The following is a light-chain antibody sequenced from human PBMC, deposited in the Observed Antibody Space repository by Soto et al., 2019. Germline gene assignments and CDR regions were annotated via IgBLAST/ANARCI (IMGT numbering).Light chain of an antibody. J-gene: IGKJ2*01. Sequence: EIVLTQSPATLSLSPGERATLSCGASQSVSSSYLAWYQQKPGLAPRLLIYDASSRATVIPDRFSGRWSGTDFTLTISRLETEDFAVYYCQQYGISPYTFGQGTKLEIK. CDR1: QSVSSSY. V-gene: IGKV3D-20*01. CDR2: DAS. CDR3: QQYGISPYT.